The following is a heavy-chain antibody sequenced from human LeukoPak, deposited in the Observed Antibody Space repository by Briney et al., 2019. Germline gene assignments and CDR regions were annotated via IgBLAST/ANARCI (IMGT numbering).Heavy chain of an antibody. D-gene: IGHD4-23*01. CDR1: GFTFSSYW. CDR3: ARDWEGTVAYFDY. Sequence: GGSLRLSCTVSGFTFSSYWMSWVRQAPGKGLERVANIEHDGSTKFYLDSVKGRFTISRDNARSSLYLQMDSLRAEDTAVYYCARDWEGTVAYFDYWGQGTLVTVSS. CDR2: IEHDGSTK. V-gene: IGHV3-7*01. J-gene: IGHJ4*02.